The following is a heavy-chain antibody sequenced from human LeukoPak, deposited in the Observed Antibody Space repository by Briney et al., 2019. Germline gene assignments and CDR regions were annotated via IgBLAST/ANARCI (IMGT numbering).Heavy chain of an antibody. Sequence: ASVKVSCKASGYTFTSYGISWVRQAPGQGLEWMGWISAYNGNTNYAQKLQGRVTMTTDTSTSTACMELRSLRSDDTAVYYCAREGEPYYDFWSGYLSTYYFDYWGQGTLVTVSS. CDR1: GYTFTSYG. D-gene: IGHD3-3*01. CDR3: AREGEPYYDFWSGYLSTYYFDY. V-gene: IGHV1-18*01. CDR2: ISAYNGNT. J-gene: IGHJ4*02.